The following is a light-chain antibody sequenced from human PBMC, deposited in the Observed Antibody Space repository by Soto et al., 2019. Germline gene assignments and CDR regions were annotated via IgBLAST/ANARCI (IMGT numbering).Light chain of an antibody. CDR3: SSYTSSNTLV. Sequence: QSVLTRPASVSGSPGQSITISCTGGSSDIGGYNYVSWFQQHPGKAPKLMIYEVTNRPSGVSNRFSGSKSGSTASLTISGLQAEDEADYYCSSYTSSNTLVFGTGTKVTAL. CDR2: EVT. J-gene: IGLJ1*01. CDR1: SSDIGGYNY. V-gene: IGLV2-14*01.